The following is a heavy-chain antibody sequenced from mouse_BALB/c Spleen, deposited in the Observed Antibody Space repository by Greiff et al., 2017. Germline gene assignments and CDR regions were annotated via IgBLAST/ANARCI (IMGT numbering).Heavy chain of an antibody. J-gene: IGHJ4*01. Sequence: EVQRVESGGDLVKPGGSLKLSCAASGFTFSSYGMSWVRQTPDKRLEWVATISSGGSYTYYPDSVKGRFTISRDNAKNTLYLQMSSLKSEDTAMYYCARHRYYDYDDAMDYWGQGTSVTVSS. D-gene: IGHD2-4*01. CDR1: GFTFSSYG. CDR2: ISSGGSYT. CDR3: ARHRYYDYDDAMDY. V-gene: IGHV5-6*01.